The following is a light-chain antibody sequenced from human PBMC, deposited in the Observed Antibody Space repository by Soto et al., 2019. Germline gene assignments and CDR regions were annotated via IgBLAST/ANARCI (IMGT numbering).Light chain of an antibody. J-gene: IGKJ2*01. V-gene: IGKV3-11*01. CDR1: QSISYN. CDR2: DAS. Sequence: EIVLTQSPATLSLSPGERATLSCRASQSISYNLAWYQQKPGQAPRLLIYDASNRATGVPARFSGSGSGTDSTISISSLEPEDFAVYYCQQRGDWPPYTFGQGSRLEIK. CDR3: QQRGDWPPYT.